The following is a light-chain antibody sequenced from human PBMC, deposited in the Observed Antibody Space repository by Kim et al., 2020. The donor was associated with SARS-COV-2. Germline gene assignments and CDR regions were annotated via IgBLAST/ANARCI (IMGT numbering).Light chain of an antibody. Sequence: LSPGERATHSGRASRRVNSNNLAWFQQRRGQAPRLLIYGTSSRATGTPDRFSGSGSGTDFTLTISTLEPEDFAVYYCQQYDNSPYNFGQGTKLEIK. V-gene: IGKV3-20*01. CDR1: RRVNSNN. J-gene: IGKJ2*01. CDR2: GTS. CDR3: QQYDNSPYN.